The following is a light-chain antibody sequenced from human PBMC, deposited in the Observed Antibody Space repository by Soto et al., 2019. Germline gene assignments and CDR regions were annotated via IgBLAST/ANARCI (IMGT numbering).Light chain of an antibody. V-gene: IGKV3-15*01. J-gene: IGKJ4*01. CDR1: QSVSYN. Sequence: EIVMTQSPATLSVSPGERATLSCRASQSVSYNLAWYQQKPCQGPRLLIYGAFTRATGIPARFSGSGSGTEFTLTISSLQSEDFGVYYCQQYKNWPPLTFGGGTKVEIK. CDR2: GAF. CDR3: QQYKNWPPLT.